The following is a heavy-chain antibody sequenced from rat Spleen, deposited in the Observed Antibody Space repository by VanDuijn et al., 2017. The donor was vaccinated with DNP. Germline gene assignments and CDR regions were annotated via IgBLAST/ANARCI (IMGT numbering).Heavy chain of an antibody. V-gene: IGHV5-31*01. CDR1: GFTFSYYW. Sequence: EVQLVESGGDLVQPGRSLKLSCAASGFTFSYYWMAWIRQVPGKGLEWIASITGGSGITSYPDSVKGRFTISRDDAKNTLYLQMNSLRSEDTATYYCARENYYSGDYWGQGVMVTVSS. D-gene: IGHD1-1*01. CDR2: ITGGSGIT. CDR3: ARENYYSGDY. J-gene: IGHJ2*01.